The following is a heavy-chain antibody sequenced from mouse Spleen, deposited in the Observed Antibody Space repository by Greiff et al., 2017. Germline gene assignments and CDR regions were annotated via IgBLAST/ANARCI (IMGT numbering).Heavy chain of an antibody. J-gene: IGHJ3*01. CDR3: ARSPLYGNYPAWFAY. Sequence: VQLQQSGPELVKPGASVKIPCKASGYTFTDYNMDWVKQSHGKSLEWIGDINPNNGGTIYNQKFKGKATLTVDKSSSTAYMELRSLTSEDTAVYYCARSPLYGNYPAWFAYWGQGTLVTVSA. CDR1: GYTFTDYN. CDR2: INPNNGGT. D-gene: IGHD2-1*01. V-gene: IGHV1-18*01.